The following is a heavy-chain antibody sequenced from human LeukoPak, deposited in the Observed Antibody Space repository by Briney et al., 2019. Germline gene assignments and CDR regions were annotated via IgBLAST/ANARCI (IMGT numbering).Heavy chain of an antibody. D-gene: IGHD6-6*01. CDR3: ARDHGYSSSSRY. CDR1: GFAFSDYY. CDR2: ISSRGSTI. J-gene: IGHJ4*02. V-gene: IGHV3-11*01. Sequence: GGSLRLSCTASGFAFSDYYMSWIRQAPGKGLEWISYISSRGSTIYYADSVKGRFTISRDNAKNSLYLQMNSLRAEDTAIYYCARDHGYSSSSRYWGQGTLVTVSS.